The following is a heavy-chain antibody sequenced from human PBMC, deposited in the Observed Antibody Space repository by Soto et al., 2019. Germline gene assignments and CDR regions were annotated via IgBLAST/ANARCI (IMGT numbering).Heavy chain of an antibody. CDR1: GYTFTGYY. CDR3: AADGGYSGYDYPYYFDY. D-gene: IGHD5-12*01. J-gene: IGHJ4*02. V-gene: IGHV1-2*04. CDR2: INPNSGGT. Sequence: ASVKVSCKASGYTFTGYYMHWVRQAPGQGLEWMGWINPNSGGTNYAQKFQGWVTMTRDTSISTAYMELSRLRSEDTAVYYCAADGGYSGYDYPYYFDYWGQGTLVTVSS.